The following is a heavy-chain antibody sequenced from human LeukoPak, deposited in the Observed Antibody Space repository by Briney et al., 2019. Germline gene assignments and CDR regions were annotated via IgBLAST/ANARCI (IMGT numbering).Heavy chain of an antibody. D-gene: IGHD5-18*01. J-gene: IGHJ4*02. Sequence: GGSLRLSCAASGFTFSDYYMSWIRQAPGKGLEWVAMIKKSASETHYVDSVKGRFIISRDYARNSLYLQMTGLRADDTAVYYCASLDTAAIRTGGYWGQGTLVTVSS. CDR2: IKKSASET. CDR3: ASLDTAAIRTGGY. V-gene: IGHV3-7*01. CDR1: GFTFSDYY.